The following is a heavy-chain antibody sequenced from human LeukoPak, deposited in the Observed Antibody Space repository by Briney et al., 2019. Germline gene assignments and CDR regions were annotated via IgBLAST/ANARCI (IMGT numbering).Heavy chain of an antibody. J-gene: IGHJ4*02. V-gene: IGHV3-30*18. CDR2: ISSDGSNK. CDR3: AEVRDWSQYYLDY. D-gene: IGHD3-9*01. CDR1: GFTFSHYG. Sequence: PGGSLRLSCAASGFTFSHYGMHWVRQAPGKGLEWVAVISSDGSNKYYARSVKGRFTISRDNSKNTLYLQMNSLRAEDTAVYYCAEVRDWSQYYLDYWGQGTLVTVSS.